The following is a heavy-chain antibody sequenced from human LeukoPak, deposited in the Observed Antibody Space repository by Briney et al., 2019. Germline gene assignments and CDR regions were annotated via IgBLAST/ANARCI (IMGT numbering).Heavy chain of an antibody. V-gene: IGHV4-28*01. CDR3: ARSSEGRYYYDSSGFSYYYYYMDV. CDR1: GYSISSSNW. D-gene: IGHD3-22*01. CDR2: IYYSGST. Sequence: PSDTLSLTCAVSGYSISSSNWWGWIRQPPGKGLEWIGYIYYSGSTNYNPSLKSRVTISVDTSKNQFSLKLSSVTAADTAVYYCARSSEGRYYYDSSGFSYYYYYMDVWGKGTTVTISS. J-gene: IGHJ6*03.